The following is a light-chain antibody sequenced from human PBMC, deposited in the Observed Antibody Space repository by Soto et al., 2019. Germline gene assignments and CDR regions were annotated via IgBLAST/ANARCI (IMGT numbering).Light chain of an antibody. Sequence: EIVLTQSPGTLSLSPGERATLPCRASQSVDINLAWYQQKPGQAPRLLIYGASTRATDMPGRFSGRGAGAEFTLTISSLQSEDFAVYYCQQYRSWPRTFGQGTKVDIK. CDR2: GAS. CDR3: QQYRSWPRT. V-gene: IGKV3-15*01. CDR1: QSVDIN. J-gene: IGKJ1*01.